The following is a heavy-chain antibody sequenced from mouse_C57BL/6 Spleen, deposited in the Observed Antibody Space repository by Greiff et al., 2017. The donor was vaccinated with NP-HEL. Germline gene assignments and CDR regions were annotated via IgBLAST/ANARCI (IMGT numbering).Heavy chain of an antibody. CDR1: GYSFTDYN. CDR3: ARREGYGDDRFAY. Sequence: EVQLQQSGPELVKPGASVKISCKASGYSFTDYNMNWVKQSNGKSLEWIGVINPNYGTTSYNQKFKGKATLTVDQSSSTAYMQLNSLTSQDSAVYSCARREGYGDDRFAYWGQGTLVTVSA. V-gene: IGHV1-39*01. D-gene: IGHD2-2*01. CDR2: INPNYGTT. J-gene: IGHJ3*01.